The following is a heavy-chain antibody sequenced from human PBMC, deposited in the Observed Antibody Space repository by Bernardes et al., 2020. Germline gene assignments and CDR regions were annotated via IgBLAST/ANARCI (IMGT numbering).Heavy chain of an antibody. J-gene: IGHJ6*04. Sequence: SVKVSCKASGGTFSSYAISWVRQAPGQGLEWMGGIIPIFGTANYAQKFQGRVTITADESTSTAYMELSSLRSEDTAVYYCARGYCSGGSCYSHYYYGMDVWGKGTTVTVSS. CDR1: GGTFSSYA. CDR2: IIPIFGTA. V-gene: IGHV1-69*13. CDR3: ARGYCSGGSCYSHYYYGMDV. D-gene: IGHD2-15*01.